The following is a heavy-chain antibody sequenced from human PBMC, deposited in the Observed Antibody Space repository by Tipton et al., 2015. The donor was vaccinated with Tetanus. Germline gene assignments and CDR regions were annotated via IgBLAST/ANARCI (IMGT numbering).Heavy chain of an antibody. CDR1: GFTFSSYG. V-gene: IGHV3-33*01. CDR3: ARGKIAAINYYGMDV. CDR2: IWYDGSNK. Sequence: QLVQSGGGVVQPGRSLRLSCAASGFTFSSYGMHWVRQAPGKGLEWVAVIWYDGSNKYYADSVKGRFTISRDNSKNTLYLQMNSLRAEDTAVYYCARGKIAAINYYGMDVWGQGTTVTVSS. D-gene: IGHD6-13*01. J-gene: IGHJ6*02.